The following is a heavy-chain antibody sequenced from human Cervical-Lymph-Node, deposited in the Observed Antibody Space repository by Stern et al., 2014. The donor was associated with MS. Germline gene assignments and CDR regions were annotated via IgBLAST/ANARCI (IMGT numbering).Heavy chain of an antibody. V-gene: IGHV5-51*01. CDR2: IFPGASAT. D-gene: IGHD6-19*01. CDR3: ARPHSPGWSYYFDF. CDR1: GYTFTDYW. Sequence: EVQLEESGAEVRKPGQSLTVSCNISGYTFTDYWIAWVRQTPGKGLEWMGAIFPGASATRYSPSFPGHVTISVDTSINTAYLQWSDLRASDTAMYYCARPHSPGWSYYFDFWGQGTLVAVSS. J-gene: IGHJ4*02.